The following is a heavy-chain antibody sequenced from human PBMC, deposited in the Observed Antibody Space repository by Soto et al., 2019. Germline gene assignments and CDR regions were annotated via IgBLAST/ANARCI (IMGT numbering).Heavy chain of an antibody. CDR2: IYHSGST. CDR3: VRNFDY. Sequence: QVQLQESGPGLVKPSGSLSLTYAVSGGSISNNNWWSWVRQPPGKGLEWIGEIYHSGSTNYNPSLQSRVTLSVDKSKNQFSLKLSSVTAADTAVYYCVRNFDYWGQGTLVTVSS. V-gene: IGHV4-4*02. CDR1: GGSISNNNW. J-gene: IGHJ4*02.